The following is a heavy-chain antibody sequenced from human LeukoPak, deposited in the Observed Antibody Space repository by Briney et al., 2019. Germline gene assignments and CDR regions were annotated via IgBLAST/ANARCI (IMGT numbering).Heavy chain of an antibody. J-gene: IGHJ4*02. CDR1: GYTFTGYY. V-gene: IGHV1-2*02. CDR2: INPNSGDT. Sequence: ASVKVSCKASGYTFTGYYIHWVRQAPGQGLEWLGLINPNSGDTNYAQNFQGRVTMTRDTSINTAYMELSSLRSDDTAVYYCARIKWAAANDWGQGTLVTVSS. CDR3: ARIKWAAAND. D-gene: IGHD6-13*01.